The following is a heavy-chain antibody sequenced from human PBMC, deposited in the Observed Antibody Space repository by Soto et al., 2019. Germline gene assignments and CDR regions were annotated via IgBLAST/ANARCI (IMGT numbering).Heavy chain of an antibody. CDR2: IYYSGST. CDR1: GGSISSYY. J-gene: IGHJ6*03. Sequence: SETLSLTCTVSGGSISSYYWSWIRQPPGKGLEWIGYIYYSGSTNYNPSLKSRVTISVDTSKNQFSLKLSSVTAADTAVYYCARVGVTTLDGYCGGDCTQPYMDVWGKGTTVTVSS. D-gene: IGHD2-21*01. CDR3: ARVGVTTLDGYCGGDCTQPYMDV. V-gene: IGHV4-59*01.